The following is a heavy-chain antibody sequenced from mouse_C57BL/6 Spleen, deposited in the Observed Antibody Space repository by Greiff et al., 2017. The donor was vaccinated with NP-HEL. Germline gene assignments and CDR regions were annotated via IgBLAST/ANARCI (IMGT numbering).Heavy chain of an antibody. CDR1: GYAFSSSW. CDR2: IYPGDGDT. J-gene: IGHJ4*01. V-gene: IGHV1-82*01. Sequence: VQLQQSGPELVKPGASVKISCKASGYAFSSSWMNWVKQRPGKGLEWIGRIYPGDGDTNYNGKFKGKATLTADKSSSTAYMQLSSLTSEDSAVYFCAREGAMDDWGQGTSVTVSS. CDR3: AREGAMDD.